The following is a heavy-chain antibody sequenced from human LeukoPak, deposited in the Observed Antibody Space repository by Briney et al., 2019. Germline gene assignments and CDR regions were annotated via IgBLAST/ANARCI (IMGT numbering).Heavy chain of an antibody. Sequence: PSETLSLTCTVSGGSISSYYWSWIRQPPGKGLEWIGYIYYSGSTNYNPSLKSRVTISVDTSKNQFSLKLSSVTAADTAVYYCARDLVGAGYFGYWGQGTLVTVSS. D-gene: IGHD2-15*01. CDR3: ARDLVGAGYFGY. CDR2: IYYSGST. CDR1: GGSISSYY. V-gene: IGHV4-59*01. J-gene: IGHJ4*02.